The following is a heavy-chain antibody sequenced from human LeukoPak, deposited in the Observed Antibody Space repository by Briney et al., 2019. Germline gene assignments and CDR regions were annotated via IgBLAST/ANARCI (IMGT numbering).Heavy chain of an antibody. CDR1: GYTFTSYG. D-gene: IGHD1-26*01. CDR3: ACVGATGGYPDY. J-gene: IGHJ4*02. V-gene: IGHV1-18*01. Sequence: ASVKVSCKASGYTFTSYGISWVRQAPGQGLEWMGWISAYNGNTNYSQKLQGRVTMTTDTSTSTAYMELRSLRSDDTAVYYCACVGATGGYPDYWGQETLVTVSS. CDR2: ISAYNGNT.